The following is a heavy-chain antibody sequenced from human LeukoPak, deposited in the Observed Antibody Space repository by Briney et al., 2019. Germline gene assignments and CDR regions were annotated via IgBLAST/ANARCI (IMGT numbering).Heavy chain of an antibody. CDR1: GLTFSGYW. CDR2: IDNLGVRT. J-gene: IGHJ5*01. V-gene: IGHV3-74*01. Sequence: PGGSLRLSCAASGLTFSGYWVHWVRQTPGKGLVWVSRIDNLGVRTVYADSVKGRFTISRDNAKNTVHLQMNSLRVEDTAVYYCARDVPHNWFDSWGQGILVTVSS. CDR3: ARDVPHNWFDS.